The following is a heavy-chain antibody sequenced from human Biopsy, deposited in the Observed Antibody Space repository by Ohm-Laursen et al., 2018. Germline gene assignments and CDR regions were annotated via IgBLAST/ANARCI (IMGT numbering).Heavy chain of an antibody. J-gene: IGHJ6*02. D-gene: IGHD6-6*01. CDR1: GYSVSSYD. CDR2: ISETSSHI. V-gene: IGHV3-21*01. CDR3: ARDSSRRAREGGMDV. Sequence: LSLTRAASGYSVSSYDMNWVRQAPGKGLEWISYISETSSHIYDADSVRGRFTVARDIAKNSLYLQLNSLRVEDTAVYYCARDSSRRAREGGMDVWGQGTTVTVSS.